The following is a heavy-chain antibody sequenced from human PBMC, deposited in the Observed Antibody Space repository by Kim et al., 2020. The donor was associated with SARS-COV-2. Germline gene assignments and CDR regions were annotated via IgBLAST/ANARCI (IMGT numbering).Heavy chain of an antibody. Sequence: GGSLRLSCAASGFTFSSYAMSWVRQAPGKGLEWVSAISGSGGSTYYADSVKGRFTISRDNSKNTLYLQMNSLRAEDTAVYYCAKGYCSSTSCYYYFDYWGQGTLVTVSS. CDR2: ISGSGGST. CDR1: GFTFSSYA. J-gene: IGHJ4*02. V-gene: IGHV3-23*01. CDR3: AKGYCSSTSCYYYFDY. D-gene: IGHD2-2*01.